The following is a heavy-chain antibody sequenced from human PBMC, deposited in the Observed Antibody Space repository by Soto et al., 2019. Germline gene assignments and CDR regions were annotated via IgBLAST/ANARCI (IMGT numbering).Heavy chain of an antibody. D-gene: IGHD2-2*02. CDR1: GFTFNTYG. CDR2: ISYDGSEK. Sequence: QEQLVESGGGVVQPGKSLRLSCAVSGFTFNTYGMHWVRQAPGKGLEWVAVISYDGSEKYYVDSVKGRFTISKDNSKNTLYLQMNSLRPEDTAVYYCAKSPNFYCSSPNCYKYYFDHWGQGTRVTVSS. CDR3: AKSPNFYCSSPNCYKYYFDH. V-gene: IGHV3-30*18. J-gene: IGHJ4*02.